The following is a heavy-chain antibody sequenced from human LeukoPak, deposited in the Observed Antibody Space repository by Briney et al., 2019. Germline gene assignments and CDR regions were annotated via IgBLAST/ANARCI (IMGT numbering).Heavy chain of an antibody. V-gene: IGHV3-23*01. D-gene: IGHD3-22*01. CDR2: ISGSGGST. CDR3: AKLLYYYDSSQPY. Sequence: PSETLSLTCAVYGGSFSGYYWSWVRQAPGKGLEWVSAISGSGGSTYYADSVKGRFTISRDNSKNTLYLQMNSLRAEDTAVYYCAKLLYYYDSSQPYWGQGTLVTVSS. CDR1: GGSFSGYY. J-gene: IGHJ4*02.